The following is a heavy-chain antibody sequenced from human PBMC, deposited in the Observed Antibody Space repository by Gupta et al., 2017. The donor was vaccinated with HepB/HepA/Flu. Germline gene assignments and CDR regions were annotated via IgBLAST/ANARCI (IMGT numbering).Heavy chain of an antibody. V-gene: IGHV3-48*02. CDR2: ISTSSSAI. CDR1: GLTLSSNS. CDR3: ARGRIYYYMDV. J-gene: IGHJ6*03. Sequence: EVQLVESGGGLVQHGGSLRLSCAESGLTLSSNSMNWVRQVPGKGLEWISYISTSSSAIYYADSVKGRCTISRDNAKNSLYLQMNSLRDEDTAIYYCARGRIYYYMDVWGKGTTVTVSS.